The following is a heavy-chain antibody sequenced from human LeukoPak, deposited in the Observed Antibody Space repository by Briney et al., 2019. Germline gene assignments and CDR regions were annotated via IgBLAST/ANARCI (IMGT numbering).Heavy chain of an antibody. J-gene: IGHJ4*02. CDR2: VDPEDGET. CDR3: VTTYGGNFPSAPLDY. D-gene: IGHD4-23*01. Sequence: ASVKVSCKVSGYTFTDYYIHWVQQAPGKGLEWMGLVDPEDGETIYAEKFQGRVTITADTSTDTAYMELSSLRSEDTAVYYCVTTYGGNFPSAPLDYWGQGTLVTVSS. CDR1: GYTFTDYY. V-gene: IGHV1-69-2*01.